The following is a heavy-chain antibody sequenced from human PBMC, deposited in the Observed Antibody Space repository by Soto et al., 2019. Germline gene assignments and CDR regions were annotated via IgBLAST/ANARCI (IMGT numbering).Heavy chain of an antibody. CDR2: IFWNDDK. V-gene: IGHV2-5*01. J-gene: IGHJ4*02. CDR3: ARGYTYDFDY. Sequence: ESGPTLVKPTQTLTLTCTFSGFSFTPSGVNVGWIRQPPGKALEWLALIFWNDDKRYSPSLKSRLTITKDTSKNQVVLTMTNMDPVDTATYYCARGYTYDFDYWGQGTLVTVSS. D-gene: IGHD4-17*01. CDR1: GFSFTPSGVN.